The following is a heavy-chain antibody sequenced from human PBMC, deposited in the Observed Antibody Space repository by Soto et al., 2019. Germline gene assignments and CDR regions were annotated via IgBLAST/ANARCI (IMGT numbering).Heavy chain of an antibody. CDR1: GDSISSVGYS. Sequence: SETLSLTCAVSGDSISSVGYSWNWIRQPPGEGLEWIGYIYHSGSFLYNPSLKSRVTISLDRSKNQFSLRLSSVTAADTAVFYCARSVGYRSGWWPYYFDYWGQGALVTVSS. CDR3: ARSVGYRSGWWPYYFDY. V-gene: IGHV4-30-2*01. D-gene: IGHD6-19*01. CDR2: IYHSGSF. J-gene: IGHJ4*02.